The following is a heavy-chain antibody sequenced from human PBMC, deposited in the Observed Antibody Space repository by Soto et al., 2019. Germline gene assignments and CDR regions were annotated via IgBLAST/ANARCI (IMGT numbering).Heavy chain of an antibody. J-gene: IGHJ3*02. CDR2: IIPIFGTA. V-gene: IGHV1-69*13. CDR1: GGTFSSYA. D-gene: IGHD1-1*01. CDR3: ARVQWREAFDI. Sequence: VASVKVSCKASGGTFSSYAISWVRQAPGQGLEWMGGIIPIFGTANYAQKFQGRVTITADESTSTAYMELSSLRSEDTAVYYCARVQWREAFDIWGQGTMVTVSS.